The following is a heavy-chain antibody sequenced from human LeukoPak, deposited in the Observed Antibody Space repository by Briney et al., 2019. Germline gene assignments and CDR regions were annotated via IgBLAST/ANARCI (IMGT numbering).Heavy chain of an antibody. CDR3: ARDLGYSYGYWNY. Sequence: PGGSLRLFCAASGFTFSIYWMSWVRQARGGGLEWVANIKQEGSEKYYVDSVKGRFTISRDNAKNSLYLQMNSLRAEDTAVYYCARDLGYSYGYWNYWGQGTLVTVSS. V-gene: IGHV3-7*01. CDR2: IKQEGSEK. CDR1: GFTFSIYW. D-gene: IGHD5-18*01. J-gene: IGHJ4*02.